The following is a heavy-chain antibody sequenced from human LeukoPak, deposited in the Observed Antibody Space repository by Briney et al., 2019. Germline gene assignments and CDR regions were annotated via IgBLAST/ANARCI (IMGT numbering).Heavy chain of an antibody. CDR1: GFTFSSYA. J-gene: IGHJ6*03. CDR3: TTDGVDSSGYYDSYYYYYMDV. CDR2: FSGSGGST. V-gene: IGHV3-23*01. Sequence: GGSLRLSCAASGFTFSSYAMSWVRQAPGKGLECISGFSGSGGSTYYADSVKGRFTISRDNSKNTLYLQMNSLRAEDTAVYYCTTDGVDSSGYYDSYYYYYMDVWGKGTTVTVSS. D-gene: IGHD3-22*01.